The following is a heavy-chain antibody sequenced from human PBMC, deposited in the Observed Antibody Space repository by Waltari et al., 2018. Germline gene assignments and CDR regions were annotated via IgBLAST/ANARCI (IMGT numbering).Heavy chain of an antibody. CDR2: IYYTGGP. D-gene: IGHD3-10*01. CDR3: ARFVPLRGLDL. CDR1: GGSMNSDY. Sequence: QVHLQESGPGLVKPWETLSLTCTVSGGSMNSDYWTWRRQPPGKGLEWIGYIYYTGGPNYNPSLDSRVTISVDTSRKQCSLRLTSVTTADTAVYFCARFVPLRGLDLWGPGMLVSVSS. V-gene: IGHV4-59*01. J-gene: IGHJ5*02.